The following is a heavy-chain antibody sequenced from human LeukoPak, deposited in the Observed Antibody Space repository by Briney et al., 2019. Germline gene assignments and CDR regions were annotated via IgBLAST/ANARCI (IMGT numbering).Heavy chain of an antibody. CDR3: VRDLFGYGPSFDH. D-gene: IGHD5-18*01. Sequence: SETLSLTCTVSGYSISSGYYWGWIRQPPGKGLEWIGSIYHSGSTYYNPSLKSRVTISVDTSKNQFSLKLSSVTAADTAVYFCVRDLFGYGPSFDHWGQGTLVSVSS. V-gene: IGHV4-38-2*02. CDR2: IYHSGST. J-gene: IGHJ4*02. CDR1: GYSISSGYY.